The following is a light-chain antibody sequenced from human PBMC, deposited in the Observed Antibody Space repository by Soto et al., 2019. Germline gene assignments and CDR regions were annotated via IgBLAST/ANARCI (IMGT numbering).Light chain of an antibody. CDR2: AAS. CDR1: QDINTY. Sequence: DIQLTQSPSFLSASVGDRVTITCRASQDINTYLAWYQQKPGKAPKLLIFAASTLQNGVPSRFSGSGSGTEFTGTITSLQPEDCATYYCQQRKSYPITFGQGTRLEIK. V-gene: IGKV1-9*01. CDR3: QQRKSYPIT. J-gene: IGKJ5*01.